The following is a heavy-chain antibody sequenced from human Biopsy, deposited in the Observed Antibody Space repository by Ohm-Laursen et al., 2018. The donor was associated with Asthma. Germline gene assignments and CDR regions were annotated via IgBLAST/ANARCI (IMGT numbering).Heavy chain of an antibody. CDR3: ARDGSSVAGTPYGMDV. CDR2: IYYSGST. CDR1: GGSISSGGYY. J-gene: IGHJ6*02. V-gene: IGHV4-31*11. D-gene: IGHD6-19*01. Sequence: TLSLTWAVSGGSISSGGYYWSWIRQHPGKGLEWIGYIYYSGSTYYNPSLKSRVTISVDTSKNQFSLKLSSVTAADTAVYYWARDGSSVAGTPYGMDVWGQGTTVTVSS.